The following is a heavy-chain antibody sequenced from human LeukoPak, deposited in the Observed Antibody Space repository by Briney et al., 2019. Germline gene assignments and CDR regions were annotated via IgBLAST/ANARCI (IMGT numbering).Heavy chain of an antibody. CDR1: GFTFGDYA. D-gene: IGHD5-18*01. V-gene: IGHV3-15*01. CDR2: IKSKTDGGTT. J-gene: IGHJ4*02. Sequence: PGRSLRLSCTASGFTFGDYAMSWVRQAPGKGLEWVGRIKSKTDGGTTDYAAPVKGRFTISRDDSKNTLYLQMNSLKTEDTAVYYCTTDIGYSYSDWGQGTLVTVSS. CDR3: TTDIGYSYSD.